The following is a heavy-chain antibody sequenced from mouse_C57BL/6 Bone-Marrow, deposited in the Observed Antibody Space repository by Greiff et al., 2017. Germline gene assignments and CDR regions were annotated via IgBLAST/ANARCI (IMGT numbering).Heavy chain of an antibody. V-gene: IGHV1-76*01. CDR1: GYTFTDYY. CDR3: ARRDYYCIYYFDD. CDR2: IYPGSGNT. Sequence: VQLQESGAELVRPGASVKLSCKASGYTFTDYYINWVKQRPGQGLEWIARIYPGSGNTYYNEKFKGKATLTAEKSSSTAYMQLSSLTSEDSAVXFCARRDYYCIYYFDDWGQGTTLTVSS. J-gene: IGHJ2*01. D-gene: IGHD1-1*01.